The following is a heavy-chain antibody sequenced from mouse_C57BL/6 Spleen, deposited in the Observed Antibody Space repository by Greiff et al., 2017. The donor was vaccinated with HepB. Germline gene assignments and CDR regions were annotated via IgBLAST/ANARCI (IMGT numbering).Heavy chain of an antibody. D-gene: IGHD3-3*01. CDR2: ISSGSSTI. J-gene: IGHJ1*03. CDR1: GFTFSDYG. CDR3: AVLGLGV. V-gene: IGHV5-17*01. Sequence: DVQLVESGGGLVKPGGSLKLSCAASGFTFSDYGMHWVRQDPEEGVVWVAYISSGSSTIYYADTVKGRFTISRDNAKNTLFLQMTSLRSEDTAMYYCAVLGLGVWGTGTTVTVSS.